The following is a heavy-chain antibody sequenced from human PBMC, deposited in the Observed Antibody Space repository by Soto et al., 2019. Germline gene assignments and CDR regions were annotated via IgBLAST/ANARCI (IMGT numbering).Heavy chain of an antibody. D-gene: IGHD1-26*01. CDR1: GVSVSSYY. CDR2: IYYSGST. J-gene: IGHJ4*02. Sequence: PSETVSLTXTVSGVSVSSYYWSWIRQPPGKGLEWIGYIYYSGSTNYNPSLRSRVTLSVDTSKNQFSLRLRSVTTADTAVYYCARESGSYDPLDYWGQGTLVTVSS. CDR3: ARESGSYDPLDY. V-gene: IGHV4-59*02.